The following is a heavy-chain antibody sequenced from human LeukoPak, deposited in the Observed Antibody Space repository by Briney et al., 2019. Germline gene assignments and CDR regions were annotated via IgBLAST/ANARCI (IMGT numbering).Heavy chain of an antibody. D-gene: IGHD3-3*01. CDR3: ARDEYDFWSGYYSDY. V-gene: IGHV4-4*07. Sequence: SETLSLTCTVSGGSISSYYWSWIRQPAGKGLEWIGRIYTSGSTNYNPSLKSRVTMSVGTSKNQFSLKLSSVTAADTAVYYCARDEYDFWSGYYSDYWGQGTLVTVSS. CDR1: GGSISSYY. CDR2: IYTSGST. J-gene: IGHJ4*02.